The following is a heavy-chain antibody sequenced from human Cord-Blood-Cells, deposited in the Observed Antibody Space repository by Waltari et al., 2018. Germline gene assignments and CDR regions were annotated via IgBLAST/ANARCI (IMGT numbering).Heavy chain of an antibody. D-gene: IGHD3-3*01. Sequence: QVQLVESGGGVVQPGRSLRLSCAASGFTFRSSAMHWVRQAPGKGLGWVAVISYDGSKKYYAYSVKGRFTISKDNSKNTLYLQMNSLRAEDTAVYYCARDRRGDFWSGYDYWGQGTLVTVSS. V-gene: IGHV3-30-3*01. CDR3: ARDRRGDFWSGYDY. J-gene: IGHJ4*02. CDR1: GFTFRSSA. CDR2: ISYDGSKK.